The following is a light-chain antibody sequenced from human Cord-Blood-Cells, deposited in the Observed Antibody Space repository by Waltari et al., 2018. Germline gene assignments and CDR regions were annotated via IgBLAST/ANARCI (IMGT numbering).Light chain of an antibody. CDR3: QQRSNWPPF. Sequence: EIVLTQSPALLSLSPGERATLSCRASQSVSSYLAWYQQKPGQAPRLLIYDASNRATGIPARFSGSGSGTDFTLTISSLEPEDFAVYYCQQRSNWPPFFGPGTKVDIK. V-gene: IGKV3-11*01. J-gene: IGKJ3*01. CDR1: QSVSSY. CDR2: DAS.